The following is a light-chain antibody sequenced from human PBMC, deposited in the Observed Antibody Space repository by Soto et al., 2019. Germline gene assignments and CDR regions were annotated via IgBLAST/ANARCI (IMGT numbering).Light chain of an antibody. CDR3: SSYVSNNNYV. Sequence: QSVLTQPPSASGSPGQSLTISCTGTSSDVGAHNYVSWYQQNPGKAPKLMLYDVNKRPSGVPDRFSGSKSGNTASLTVSGLQAEDEADYYCSSYVSNNNYVFGTGTKLTVL. CDR1: SSDVGAHNY. J-gene: IGLJ1*01. V-gene: IGLV2-8*01. CDR2: DVN.